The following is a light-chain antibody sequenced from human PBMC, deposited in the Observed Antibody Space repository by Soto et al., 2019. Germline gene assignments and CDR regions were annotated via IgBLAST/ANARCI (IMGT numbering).Light chain of an antibody. J-gene: IGKJ2*01. CDR3: QQYNSYSRYT. Sequence: DIQMTQSPSTLSASVGDRVTITCRASQSIGSWLAWYQQKPGKAPKLLIYDASSLESGVPSRFSGSGSGTEFTLTISSLQPDDFATYYCQQYNSYSRYTFGHGTKLEIK. V-gene: IGKV1-5*01. CDR1: QSIGSW. CDR2: DAS.